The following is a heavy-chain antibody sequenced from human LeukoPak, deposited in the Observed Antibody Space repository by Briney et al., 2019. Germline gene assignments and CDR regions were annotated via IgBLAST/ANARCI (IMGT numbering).Heavy chain of an antibody. CDR3: SKAHADGSGSFLRPLDV. CDR1: GFTFSSYA. Sequence: GGSLRLSCAASGFTFSSYAMNWVRQAPGKGLEWVSVISDGGGSKYYADSVKGRFTISRDNSKNTLYLQINSLRAVDTAMYYCSKAHADGSGSFLRPLDVWGQGTTVTVSS. D-gene: IGHD3-10*01. V-gene: IGHV3-23*01. CDR2: ISDGGGSK. J-gene: IGHJ6*02.